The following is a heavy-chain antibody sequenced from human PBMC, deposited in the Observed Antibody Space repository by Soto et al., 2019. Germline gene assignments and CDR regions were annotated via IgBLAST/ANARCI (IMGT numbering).Heavy chain of an antibody. CDR2: IIPIFGTA. V-gene: IGHV1-69*06. Sequence: SVKVSFKASGGTFSSYAISGVRQAAGQGLEWMGGIIPIFGTANYAQKFQGRVTITADKSTSTAYMELSSLRSEDTAVYYCARSYSSSWPTMGYYYYRMDVWGQGTTVTVSS. CDR3: ARSYSSSWPTMGYYYYRMDV. J-gene: IGHJ6*02. D-gene: IGHD6-13*01. CDR1: GGTFSSYA.